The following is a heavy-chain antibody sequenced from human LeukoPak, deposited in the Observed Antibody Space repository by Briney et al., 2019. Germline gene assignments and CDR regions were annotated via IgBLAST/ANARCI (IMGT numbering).Heavy chain of an antibody. Sequence: GGSLRLSCTASGFTFSTYAVTWVRQAPGEGLEWVASITGSGSATYYADSVKGRFTISRDNSKNTLNLQMNSLRAEDTAVYYCAKAGGYCSSTSCYEDYYYMDVWGKGTTVTVSS. V-gene: IGHV3-23*01. CDR2: ITGSGSAT. J-gene: IGHJ6*03. CDR1: GFTFSTYA. D-gene: IGHD2-2*01. CDR3: AKAGGYCSSTSCYEDYYYMDV.